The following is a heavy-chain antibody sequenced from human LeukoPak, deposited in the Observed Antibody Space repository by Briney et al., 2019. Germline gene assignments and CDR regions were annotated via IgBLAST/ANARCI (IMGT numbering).Heavy chain of an antibody. V-gene: IGHV1-2*02. J-gene: IGHJ4*02. CDR2: INPNTGGT. CDR1: GYTFTACH. Sequence: ASVKVSCKASGYTFTACHIHWVRQAPGQGLEWMGWINPNTGGTSYAQKSQGRVTMSRDTSISTAYMELSRLTSDDTAVYYCARDYYDRFGYGAFDYWGQGTLVTVSS. D-gene: IGHD3-22*01. CDR3: ARDYYDRFGYGAFDY.